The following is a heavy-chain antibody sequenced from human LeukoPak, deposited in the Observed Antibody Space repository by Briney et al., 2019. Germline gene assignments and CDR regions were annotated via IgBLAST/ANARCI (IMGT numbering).Heavy chain of an antibody. D-gene: IGHD4-17*01. Sequence: KAGGSLRLSCAASGFTFSSYSMIWVRQAPGRGLEWVSSISSSSSYKFYADSVKGRFTISRDNAKNSLYLQMNSLRAEDTALYYCARARHGDYEGYFDYWGQGTLVTVSS. J-gene: IGHJ4*02. CDR3: ARARHGDYEGYFDY. V-gene: IGHV3-21*04. CDR1: GFTFSSYS. CDR2: ISSSSSYK.